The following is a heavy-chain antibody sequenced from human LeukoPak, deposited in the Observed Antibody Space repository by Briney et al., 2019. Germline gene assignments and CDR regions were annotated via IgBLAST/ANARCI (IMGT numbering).Heavy chain of an antibody. V-gene: IGHV3-23*01. D-gene: IGHD3-22*01. Sequence: GGSLRLSCAASGFTFSSYAMSWVRQAPGKGLEWVSAISGSGGSTYYADSVKGRFTISRDNSKNTLYLQMNSLRAEDTAVYYCAKVQTYYYDSSGAYWGQGTLVTVSS. CDR3: AKVQTYYYDSSGAY. J-gene: IGHJ4*02. CDR2: ISGSGGST. CDR1: GFTFSSYA.